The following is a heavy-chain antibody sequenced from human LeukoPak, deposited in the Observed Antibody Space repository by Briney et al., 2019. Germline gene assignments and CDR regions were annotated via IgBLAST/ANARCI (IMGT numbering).Heavy chain of an antibody. CDR3: AMARGFYDSSGYPDY. D-gene: IGHD3-22*01. Sequence: ASVKVSCKASGYTFTNYGISWVRQAPGQGLDWMGWISAYNGNKVYAQELQGRVTMTTDTSASTAYMELWSLRSDDTAVYYCAMARGFYDSSGYPDYWGQGTLVTVSS. CDR2: ISAYNGNK. V-gene: IGHV1-18*01. J-gene: IGHJ4*02. CDR1: GYTFTNYG.